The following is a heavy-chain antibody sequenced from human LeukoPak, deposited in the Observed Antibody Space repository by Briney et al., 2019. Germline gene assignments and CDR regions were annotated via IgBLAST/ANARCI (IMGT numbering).Heavy chain of an antibody. CDR2: IKSKSDGGTI. D-gene: IGHD3-22*01. J-gene: IGHJ3*02. V-gene: IGHV3-15*01. CDR1: GFSFSNAW. Sequence: GGSLRLSCVASGFSFSNAWMNWVRQAPGKGLEWVGRIKSKSDGGTIDYAAPVKGRFTISRDDSRSIAYLQMNSLKTEDTAVYYCTRRYNYDSSGYYYVRDAFDIWGQGTMATVSS. CDR3: TRRYNYDSSGYYYVRDAFDI.